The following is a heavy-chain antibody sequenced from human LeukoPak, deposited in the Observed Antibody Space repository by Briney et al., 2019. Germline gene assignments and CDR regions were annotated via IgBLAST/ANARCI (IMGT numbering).Heavy chain of an antibody. V-gene: IGHV4-30-4*08. CDR2: IYYSGST. Sequence: SETLSLTCIVSGGSISSGDYYWSWIRQPPGKGLEWIGYIYYSGSTYYNPSLQSRVTISVDTSKNQFSLKLSSVTAADTAVYYCARGVRGYSYGIHLSYYYYYMDVWGKGTTVTVSS. CDR1: GGSISSGDYY. J-gene: IGHJ6*03. D-gene: IGHD5-18*01. CDR3: ARGVRGYSYGIHLSYYYYYMDV.